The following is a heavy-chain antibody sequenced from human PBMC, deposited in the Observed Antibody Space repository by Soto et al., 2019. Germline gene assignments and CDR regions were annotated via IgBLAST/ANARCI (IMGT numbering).Heavy chain of an antibody. Sequence: QVQLVQSGAEVKKPGSSVKVSCKASGGTFSSYAISWVRQAPGQGLEWMGGIIPIFGTANYAQKFQGRVTITADKSTSTAYMELSGLRYEDTAVYYCVRGFGDSWNTGGYNWFDFWGQGTLVTVS. J-gene: IGHJ5*01. D-gene: IGHD1-1*01. CDR1: GGTFSSYA. CDR3: VRGFGDSWNTGGYNWFDF. CDR2: IIPIFGTA. V-gene: IGHV1-69*06.